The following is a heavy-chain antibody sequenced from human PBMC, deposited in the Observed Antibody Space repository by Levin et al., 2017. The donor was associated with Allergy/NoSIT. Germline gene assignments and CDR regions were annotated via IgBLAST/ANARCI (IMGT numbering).Heavy chain of an antibody. CDR2: IYYIGST. CDR1: GGSISSYY. J-gene: IGHJ6*02. V-gene: IGHV4-59*01. CDR3: ARDRVIVGTTNYFYGMDV. Sequence: SQTLSLTCTVSGGSISSYYWSWIRQPPGKGLEWIGYIYYIGSTNYNPSLKSRVTISVDTSKNQFSLRLTSVTAADTAVYYCARDRVIVGTTNYFYGMDVWGQGTTVTVSS. D-gene: IGHD1-26*01.